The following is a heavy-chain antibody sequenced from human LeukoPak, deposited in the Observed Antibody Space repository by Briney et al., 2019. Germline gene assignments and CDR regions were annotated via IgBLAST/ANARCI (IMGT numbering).Heavy chain of an antibody. CDR2: IYYSGST. J-gene: IGHJ6*03. CDR1: GGSISSYY. CDR3: ASQGVYSSVWPPPDYYYMDV. Sequence: SETLSLTCTVSGGSISSYYWRCIRQPPGKGLEWIGYIYYSGSTNYNPSLKSRVTISVDTSKNQFSLKLSSVTAADTAVYYCASQGVYSSVWPPPDYYYMDVWGKGTTVTVSS. D-gene: IGHD6-19*01. V-gene: IGHV4-59*01.